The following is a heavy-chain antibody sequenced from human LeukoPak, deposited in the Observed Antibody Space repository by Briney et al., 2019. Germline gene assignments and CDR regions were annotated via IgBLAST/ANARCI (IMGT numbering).Heavy chain of an antibody. Sequence: SETLSLTCAVSGYSISSGYYWGWIRQPPGKGLEWIGSIYHSGSTYYNPSLKSRVTISVDTSMNQFSLKLSSVTAADTAVYYCARQDYYYYYMDVWGKGTTVTVSS. CDR2: IYHSGST. J-gene: IGHJ6*03. V-gene: IGHV4-38-2*01. CDR3: ARQDYYYYYMDV. CDR1: GYSISSGYY.